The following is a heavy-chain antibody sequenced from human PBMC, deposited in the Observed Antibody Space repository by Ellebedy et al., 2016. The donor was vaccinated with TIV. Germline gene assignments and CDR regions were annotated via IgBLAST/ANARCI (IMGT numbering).Heavy chain of an antibody. V-gene: IGHV3-30*02. Sequence: PGGSLRLSCAASGFTFSSYGMHWVRQAPGKGLEWVAFIRYDGSNKYYADSVKGRFTISRDNSKNTLYLQMNSLRAEDTAVYYCAMVAAAMWNGMDVWGQGTTVTVSS. D-gene: IGHD6-13*01. CDR3: AMVAAAMWNGMDV. CDR2: IRYDGSNK. CDR1: GFTFSSYG. J-gene: IGHJ6*02.